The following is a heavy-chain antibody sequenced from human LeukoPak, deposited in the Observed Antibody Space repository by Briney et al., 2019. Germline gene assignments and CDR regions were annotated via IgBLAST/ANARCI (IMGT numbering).Heavy chain of an antibody. J-gene: IGHJ4*02. D-gene: IGHD3-22*01. CDR3: VRGGVGITGLDS. Sequence: PGGSLRLSCAASGFTFTPYWMYWVRQPPGKGLMWVSRINSDGSSRTYGDFVQGRFTISRDNARSTLYLQMNSLRAEDTAVYYCVRGGVGITGLDSWGQGTLVTVSS. V-gene: IGHV3-74*01. CDR1: GFTFTPYW. CDR2: INSDGSSR.